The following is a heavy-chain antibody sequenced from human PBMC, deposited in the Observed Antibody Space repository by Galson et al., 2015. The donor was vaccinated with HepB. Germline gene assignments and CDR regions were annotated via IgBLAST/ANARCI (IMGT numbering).Heavy chain of an antibody. V-gene: IGHV3-21*01. CDR3: ARDDPVGATTYFDY. CDR1: GFTFSSYS. D-gene: IGHD1-26*01. Sequence: SLRLSCAASGFTFSSYSMNWVRQAPGKGLEWVSSISSSSSYIYYADSVKGRFTISRDNAKNSLYLQMNSLRAEDTAVYYCARDDPVGATTYFDYWGQGTLVTVSS. J-gene: IGHJ4*02. CDR2: ISSSSSYI.